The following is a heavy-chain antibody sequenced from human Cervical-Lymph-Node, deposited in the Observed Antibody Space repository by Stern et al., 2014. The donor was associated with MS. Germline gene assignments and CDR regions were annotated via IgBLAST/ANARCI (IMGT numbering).Heavy chain of an antibody. CDR3: ARGGRGVGLEY. CDR2: VSYDGTQR. V-gene: IGHV3-30-3*01. Sequence: VQLVESEDGVVQPGWSLSLSCVASGFTFSTYAMHWVRQAPRKGLEWVACVSYDGTQRNSTDSVKARFTISRDNSKNTLYLHMNSLRDEDTAVDFCARGGRGVGLEYWGQGALVTVSS. D-gene: IGHD3-10*01. J-gene: IGHJ4*02. CDR1: GFTFSTYA.